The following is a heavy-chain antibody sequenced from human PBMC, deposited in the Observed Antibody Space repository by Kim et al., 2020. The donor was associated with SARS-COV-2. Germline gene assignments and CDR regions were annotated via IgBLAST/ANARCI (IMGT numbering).Heavy chain of an antibody. D-gene: IGHD3-22*01. Sequence: SETLSLTCTVSGGSISSSSYYWGWIRQPPGKGLEWIGSIYYSGSTYYNPSLKSRVTISVDTSKNQFSLKLSSVTAADTAVYYCARHPDYYDSSGNPYDHAYYYYYYGMDVWGQGTTVTVSS. CDR2: IYYSGST. J-gene: IGHJ6*02. CDR3: ARHPDYYDSSGNPYDHAYYYYYYGMDV. CDR1: GGSISSSSYY. V-gene: IGHV4-39*01.